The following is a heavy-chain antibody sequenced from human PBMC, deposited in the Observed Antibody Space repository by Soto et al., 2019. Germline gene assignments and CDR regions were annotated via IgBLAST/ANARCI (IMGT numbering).Heavy chain of an antibody. CDR3: AAEGSGCYYYYGMDV. CDR1: GFTFTSSA. D-gene: IGHD6-19*01. CDR2: IVVGSGNT. V-gene: IGHV1-58*02. Sequence: ASVKVSCKASGFTFTSSAMQWVRQARGQRLEWIGWIVVGSGNTNYAQKFQERVTITRDMSTRTAYMELSSLRYEYTAVYYCAAEGSGCYYYYGMDVWGQGTTVTVSS. J-gene: IGHJ6*02.